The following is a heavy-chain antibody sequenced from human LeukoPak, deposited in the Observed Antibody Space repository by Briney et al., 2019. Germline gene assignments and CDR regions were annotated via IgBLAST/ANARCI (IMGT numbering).Heavy chain of an antibody. J-gene: IGHJ4*02. CDR1: GGSFSGYY. V-gene: IGHV4-34*01. CDR3: ARRAANYYGSGSYYHKSYYFDY. Sequence: SETLSLTCAVYGGSFSGYYWSWIRQPPGKGLEWIGEINHSGSTNYNPSLKSRVTISVDTSKNQFSLKLSSVTAADTAVYYCARRAANYYGSGSYYHKSYYFDYWGQGTLVTVSS. D-gene: IGHD3-10*01. CDR2: INHSGST.